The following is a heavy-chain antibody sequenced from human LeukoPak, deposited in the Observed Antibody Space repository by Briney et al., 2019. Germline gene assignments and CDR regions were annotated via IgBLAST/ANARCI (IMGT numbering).Heavy chain of an antibody. Sequence: ASVKVSCKTSGYTFTSYYMHWVRQAPGQGLEWMGIINPSGGSTSYAQKFQGRVTMTRDTSTSTVYMELSSLKASDTAMYYCARFLGGSWSNYYHYGMDVWGQGTTVTVSS. CDR1: GYTFTSYY. J-gene: IGHJ6*02. CDR2: INPSGGST. D-gene: IGHD6-13*01. CDR3: ARFLGGSWSNYYHYGMDV. V-gene: IGHV1-46*01.